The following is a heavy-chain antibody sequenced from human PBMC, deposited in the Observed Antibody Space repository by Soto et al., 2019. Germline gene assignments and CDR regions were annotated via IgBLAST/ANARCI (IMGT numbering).Heavy chain of an antibody. CDR2: IKYSGTT. Sequence: SETLSLTCTVSGGSISSSRCHWGWIRQPPGKGLEWIASIKYSGTTFYNPSLKSRVTLSVDTSKNQFALKLSSVTAAETAVYYCARDHPHSYGLYYFDYWGQGTPVTVSS. CDR3: ARDHPHSYGLYYFDY. D-gene: IGHD5-18*01. CDR1: GGSISSSRCH. V-gene: IGHV4-39*02. J-gene: IGHJ4*02.